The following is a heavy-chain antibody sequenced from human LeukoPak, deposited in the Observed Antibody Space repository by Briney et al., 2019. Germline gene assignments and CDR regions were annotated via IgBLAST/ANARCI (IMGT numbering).Heavy chain of an antibody. CDR1: GGSFSGYY. CDR3: ARGPVLVRTTVTTDY. D-gene: IGHD4-17*01. V-gene: IGHV4-34*01. CDR2: INHSGST. J-gene: IGHJ4*02. Sequence: SETLSLTCAVYGGSFSGYYWSWIRQPPGKGLEWIGEINHSGSTNYNPSLKSRVTISVDTSKNQFSLKLSSVTAADTAVYYCARGPVLVRTTVTTDYWGQGTLVTVSS.